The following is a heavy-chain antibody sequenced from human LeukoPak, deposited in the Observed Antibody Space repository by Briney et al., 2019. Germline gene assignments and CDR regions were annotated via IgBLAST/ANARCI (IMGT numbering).Heavy chain of an antibody. V-gene: IGHV4-39*07. CDR1: GGSMSSSSYY. CDR2: IYYSGST. CDR3: ARDQGLRKLDY. J-gene: IGHJ4*02. Sequence: SETLSLTCTVSGGSMSSSSYYWGWIRQPPGKGLEWIGRIYYSGSTYYNPSLKSRVTISVDTSKNQFSLKLSSVTAADTAVYYCARDQGLRKLDYWGQGTLVTVSS. D-gene: IGHD5/OR15-5a*01.